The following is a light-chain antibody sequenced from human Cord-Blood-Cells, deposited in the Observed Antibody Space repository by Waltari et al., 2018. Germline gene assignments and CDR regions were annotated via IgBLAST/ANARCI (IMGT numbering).Light chain of an antibody. CDR3: SSYTSSSTV. Sequence: QSALTQPASVSGSPGQSITISCTGTSSDVGGYNYVSWYQQHPGKAPKLLIYDVSNRPSGVAIRFSGSKAGNAPSLTSSGLQAEDEADYYCSSYTSSSTVFGGGTKLTVL. CDR2: DVS. CDR1: SSDVGGYNY. J-gene: IGLJ3*02. V-gene: IGLV2-14*03.